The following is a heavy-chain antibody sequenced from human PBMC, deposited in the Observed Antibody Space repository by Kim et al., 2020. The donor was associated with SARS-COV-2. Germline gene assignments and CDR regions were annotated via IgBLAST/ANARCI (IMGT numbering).Heavy chain of an antibody. D-gene: IGHD2-21*02. V-gene: IGHV3-23*01. CDR2: ISGSGGST. CDR3: AKDPIVVVTAILDY. J-gene: IGHJ4*02. Sequence: GGSLRLSCAASGFTFSSYAMSWVRQAPGKGLEWVSAISGSGGSTYYADSVKGRFTISRDNSKNTLYLQMKSLRAEDTAVYDCAKDPIVVVTAILDYWGQGTLVTVSS. CDR1: GFTFSSYA.